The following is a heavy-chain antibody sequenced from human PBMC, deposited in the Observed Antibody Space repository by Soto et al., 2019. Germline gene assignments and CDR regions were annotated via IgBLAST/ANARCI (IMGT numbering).Heavy chain of an antibody. J-gene: IGHJ6*02. CDR3: ASDRIAARPGYYYGMDV. D-gene: IGHD6-6*01. V-gene: IGHV4-61*01. Sequence: LSLTCTVSGGSVSSGSYYWSWIRQPPGKGLEWIGYIYYSGSTNYNPSLKSRVTISVDTSKNQFSLKLSSVTAADTAVYYCASDRIAARPGYYYGMDVWGQGTTVTVSS. CDR1: GGSVSSGSYY. CDR2: IYYSGST.